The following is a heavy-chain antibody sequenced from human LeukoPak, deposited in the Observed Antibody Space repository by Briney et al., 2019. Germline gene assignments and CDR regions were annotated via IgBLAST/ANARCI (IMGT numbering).Heavy chain of an antibody. CDR2: TYYRSKWYN. J-gene: IGHJ6*03. CDR1: GDSVSSNSAA. Sequence: SQTLSLTCAISGDSVSSNSAAWNWIRQSPSRGLEWLGRTYYRSKWYNDYAVSVKSRITINPDTSKNQFSLQLNSVTPEDTAVYYCARDLVPDYSSSSVYYYYMDVWGKGTTVTVSS. D-gene: IGHD6-6*01. CDR3: ARDLVPDYSSSSVYYYYMDV. V-gene: IGHV6-1*01.